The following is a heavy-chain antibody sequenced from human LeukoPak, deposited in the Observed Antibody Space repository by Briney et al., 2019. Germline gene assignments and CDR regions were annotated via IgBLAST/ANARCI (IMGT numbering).Heavy chain of an antibody. Sequence: SETLSLTCAVYGGSFSGYYWSWIRQPPGKGLEWIGEINHSGSTNYNPSLKSRVTTFVGTSKNQFFLKLSSVTAADAAVYYYWRRTVRYDFWSAQGFDTWGQGTLVTVSS. CDR2: INHSGST. D-gene: IGHD3-3*01. CDR3: WRRTVRYDFWSAQGFDT. J-gene: IGHJ5*02. CDR1: GGSFSGYY. V-gene: IGHV4-34*01.